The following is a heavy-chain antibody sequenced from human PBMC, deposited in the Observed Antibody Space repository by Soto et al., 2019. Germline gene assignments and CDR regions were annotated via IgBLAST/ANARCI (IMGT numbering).Heavy chain of an antibody. V-gene: IGHV3-23*01. CDR3: ARVTKTAGISPPYYYYGMDV. CDR2: ISGSGGST. Sequence: EVQLLESGGGLVQPGGSLRLSCAASGFTFSSYAMSWVRQAPGKGLEWVSAISGSGGSTYYADSVKGRFTISRDNAKNSLYLQMNSLRAEDTAVYYCARVTKTAGISPPYYYYGMDVWGQGTTVTVSS. D-gene: IGHD6-13*01. J-gene: IGHJ6*02. CDR1: GFTFSSYA.